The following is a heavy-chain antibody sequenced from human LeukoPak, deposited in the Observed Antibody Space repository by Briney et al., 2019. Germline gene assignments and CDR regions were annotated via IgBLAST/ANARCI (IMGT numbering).Heavy chain of an antibody. J-gene: IGHJ4*02. CDR1: GYTFTYYY. CDR3: ARGGSASYSIDY. Sequence: ASVKVTCKASGYTFTYYYMHWVRQAPGQELEWMGIINLSGGSTNYAQRYHGRVTMTRDTSTSTVYMELSSLRSEDTAVYYCARGGSASYSIDYWGQGTLVTVSS. D-gene: IGHD3-10*01. CDR2: INLSGGST. V-gene: IGHV1-46*01.